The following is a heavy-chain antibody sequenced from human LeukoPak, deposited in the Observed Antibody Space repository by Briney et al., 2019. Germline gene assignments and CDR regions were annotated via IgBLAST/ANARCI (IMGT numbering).Heavy chain of an antibody. D-gene: IGHD4-11*01. CDR2: IFYDGGYK. J-gene: IGHJ4*02. CDR3: VRDRSYRYFDF. Sequence: GGSLRLSCAASGFTFSSYWMSWVRQAPGKGLEWVAVIFYDGGYKYYADSVKGRFTMSRDNSKNTLWLQMNSLRADDTAVYYCVRDRSYRYFDFWGPGTSVTVSS. CDR1: GFTFSSYW. V-gene: IGHV3-33*08.